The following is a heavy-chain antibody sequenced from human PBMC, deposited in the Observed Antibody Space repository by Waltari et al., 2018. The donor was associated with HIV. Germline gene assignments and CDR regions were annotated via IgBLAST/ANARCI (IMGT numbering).Heavy chain of an antibody. D-gene: IGHD3-22*01. J-gene: IGHJ4*02. V-gene: IGHV1-18*01. CDR3: ARGWHYYDTSGYYSYFDY. Sequence: QVQLVQSGAEVKKPGASVKVSCKASGYTFTRYGIGWVRQAPGQGLEWMGWISAHTGNTKYEQKFQGGVTLTTDTSTSTAYMELRSLRSDDTAVYYCARGWHYYDTSGYYSYFDYWGQGTLVTVSS. CDR1: GYTFTRYG. CDR2: ISAHTGNT.